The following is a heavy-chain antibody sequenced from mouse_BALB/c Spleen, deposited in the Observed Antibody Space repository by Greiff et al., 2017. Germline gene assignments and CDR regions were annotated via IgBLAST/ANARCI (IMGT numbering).Heavy chain of an antibody. Sequence: DLVKPGASVKLSCKASGYTFTSYWINWIKQRPGQGLEWIGRIAPGSGSTYYNEMFKGKATLTVDTSSSTAYIQLSSLSSEDSAVYFCATIYYGYDNYAMDYWGQGTSVTVSS. D-gene: IGHD2-2*01. J-gene: IGHJ4*01. CDR1: GYTFTSYW. V-gene: IGHV1S41*01. CDR3: ATIYYGYDNYAMDY. CDR2: IAPGSGST.